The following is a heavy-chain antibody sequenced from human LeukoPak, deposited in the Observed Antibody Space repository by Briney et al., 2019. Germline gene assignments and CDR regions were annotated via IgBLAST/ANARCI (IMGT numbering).Heavy chain of an antibody. CDR1: GFTFSDYY. D-gene: IGHD1-1*01. V-gene: IGHV3-11*01. CDR3: ARVDWTPDY. J-gene: IGHJ4*02. CDR2: ISSGGSTT. Sequence: KAGGSLRLSCAASGFTFSDYYMSWIRQAPGKGLEWVSYISSGGSTTYYAVSVKGRFTISRDNAKNSLYLQMNSLRAEDTAVYYCARVDWTPDYWGQGTLLTVSS.